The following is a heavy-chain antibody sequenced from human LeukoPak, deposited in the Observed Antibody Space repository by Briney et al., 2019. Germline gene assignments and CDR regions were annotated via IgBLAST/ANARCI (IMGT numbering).Heavy chain of an antibody. Sequence: GGSLRLSCAASGFTFRNYAMSWVRQAPGKGLQWVSAISGSGDNTYYADSVKGRFTISRDNSKYTLYLQIKSLRAEDTAVYYCAKGARLRVSCDYWGQGTLVTVSS. J-gene: IGHJ4*02. CDR2: ISGSGDNT. CDR3: AKGARLRVSCDY. V-gene: IGHV3-23*01. CDR1: GFTFRNYA. D-gene: IGHD3-16*01.